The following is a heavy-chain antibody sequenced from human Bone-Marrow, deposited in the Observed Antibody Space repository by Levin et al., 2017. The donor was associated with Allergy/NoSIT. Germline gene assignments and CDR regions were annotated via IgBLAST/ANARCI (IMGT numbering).Heavy chain of an antibody. V-gene: IGHV3-21*01. J-gene: IGHJ4*02. CDR2: ISSSSSSM. CDR3: ARDTSTTNDY. D-gene: IGHD1-14*01. Sequence: PGGSLRLSCAASGFTFLTYSMTWVRQAPGKGLDWVSSISSSSSSMYYADSVKGRFTISRDNAKNSLYLQMNSLRAEYTAVYYCARDTSTTNDYWGQGTLVTVSS. CDR1: GFTFLTYS.